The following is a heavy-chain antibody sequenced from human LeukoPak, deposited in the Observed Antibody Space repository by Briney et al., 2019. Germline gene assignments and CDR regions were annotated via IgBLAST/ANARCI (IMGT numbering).Heavy chain of an antibody. J-gene: IGHJ4*02. CDR2: ITDSGGVT. CDR1: GFTFSSYI. D-gene: IGHD2-21*01. Sequence: GGSLRLSCAASGFTFSSYIMTWVRQAPGKGLEWISTITDSGGVTYYADSVKGRFTISRDNSKNMVYLQMNSLRDEDTAVYFCAKARLVDSRNHWLDYRGQGSLVTVSS. V-gene: IGHV3-23*01. CDR3: AKARLVDSRNHWLDY.